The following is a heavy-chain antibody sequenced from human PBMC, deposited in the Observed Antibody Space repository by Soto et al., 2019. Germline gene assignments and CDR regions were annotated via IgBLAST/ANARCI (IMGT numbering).Heavy chain of an antibody. Sequence: GASVNVSCKASGYTFTSFAIQWVRQAPGQRLEWMGWLNAGNGNTKYSQSFQGRVTVTSDTSASTAYMELSSLRSEDTAVYYCARDGMRFEGDDSGGFDPYFDYWGQGTLVTVSS. CDR3: ARDGMRFEGDDSGGFDPYFDY. CDR2: LNAGNGNT. D-gene: IGHD3-22*01. CDR1: GYTFTSFA. V-gene: IGHV1-3*01. J-gene: IGHJ4*02.